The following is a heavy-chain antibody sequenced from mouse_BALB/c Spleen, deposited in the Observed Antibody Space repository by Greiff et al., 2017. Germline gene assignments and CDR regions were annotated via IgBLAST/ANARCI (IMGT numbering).Heavy chain of an antibody. CDR3: TRYGTTATYYFDY. J-gene: IGHJ2*01. Sequence: LKQPGSELVRPGASVKLSCKASGYTFTSYWMHWVKQRPGQGLEWIGNIYPGSGSTNYDEKFKSKATLTVDTSSSTAYMQLSSLTSEDSAVYYCTRYGTTATYYFDYWGQGTTLTVSS. CDR2: IYPGSGST. V-gene: IGHV1S22*01. D-gene: IGHD1-2*01. CDR1: GYTFTSYW.